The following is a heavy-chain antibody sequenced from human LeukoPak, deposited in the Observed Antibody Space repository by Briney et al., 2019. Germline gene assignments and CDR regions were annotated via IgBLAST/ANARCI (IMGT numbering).Heavy chain of an antibody. CDR3: AIHRFVVPAAMPAEYFQH. V-gene: IGHV1-69*06. Sequence: ASVKVSCKTSGGTFSSYAITWVRQTPGQGLEWMGGIIPIFGTTNYAQKFQDRVTITADKSTSTAYMKLSSLRSEDTAVYYCAIHRFVVPAAMPAEYFQHWGQGTLVTVSS. D-gene: IGHD2-2*01. J-gene: IGHJ1*01. CDR1: GGTFSSYA. CDR2: IIPIFGTT.